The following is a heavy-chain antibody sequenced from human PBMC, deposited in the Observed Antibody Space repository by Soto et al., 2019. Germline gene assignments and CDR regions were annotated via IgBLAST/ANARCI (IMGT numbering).Heavy chain of an antibody. J-gene: IGHJ4*02. D-gene: IGHD6-13*01. CDR2: IKQAGSEK. Sequence: EVQLVESGGGLVQPGGSLRLSCAASGFTFSSYWMSWVRQAPGKGLEWVANIKQAGSEKYYVDSVKGGATISGDNAKNSLYLQMNGLRSADTAVYYCARVDSGSSWSFKYYFDYWGQGTLVTVSS. CDR1: GFTFSSYW. V-gene: IGHV3-7*01. CDR3: ARVDSGSSWSFKYYFDY.